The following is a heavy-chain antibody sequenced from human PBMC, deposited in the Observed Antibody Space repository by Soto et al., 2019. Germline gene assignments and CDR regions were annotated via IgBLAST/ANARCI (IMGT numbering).Heavy chain of an antibody. V-gene: IGHV4-59*01. CDR3: AVTTATEYFHY. J-gene: IGHJ1*01. CDR2: IYYSGNT. D-gene: IGHD1-1*01. Sequence: QVQLQESGPGLVKPSETLSLTCTVSGGSIRNYYWSWIRQPPGKGLEWIGFIYYSGNTNYNPSLKSRVTISVDTSKHQFSLKRTSVTAADTAVYYCAVTTATEYFHYWGQGNLVTVSS. CDR1: GGSIRNYY.